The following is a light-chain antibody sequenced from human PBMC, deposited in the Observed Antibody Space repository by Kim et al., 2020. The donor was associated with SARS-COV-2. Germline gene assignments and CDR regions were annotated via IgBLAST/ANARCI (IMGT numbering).Light chain of an antibody. CDR1: NSDIGGYNF. CDR3: CSFADNDNWV. CDR2: DVS. Sequence: GQSVPIACTGTNSDIGGYNFVSWYQHHPGKAPELIIYDVSRRPSAVPHRFSGSKSGNTASLTISGLQAEDEADYYCCSFADNDNWVFGGGTKVTVL. V-gene: IGLV2-11*01. J-gene: IGLJ3*02.